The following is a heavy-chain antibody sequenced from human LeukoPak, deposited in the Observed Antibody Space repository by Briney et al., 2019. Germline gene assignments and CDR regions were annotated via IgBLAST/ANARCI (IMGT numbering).Heavy chain of an antibody. D-gene: IGHD3-22*01. CDR2: ISYDGSNK. J-gene: IGHJ4*02. Sequence: SGGSLRLSCAASGFTFSHYWMSWVRQAPGKGLEWVAVISYDGSNKYYADSVKGRFTISRDNSKNTLYLQMNSLRAEDTAVYYCAKVYYYDSSGYYLDYWGQGTLVTVSS. CDR1: GFTFSHYW. CDR3: AKVYYYDSSGYYLDY. V-gene: IGHV3-30*18.